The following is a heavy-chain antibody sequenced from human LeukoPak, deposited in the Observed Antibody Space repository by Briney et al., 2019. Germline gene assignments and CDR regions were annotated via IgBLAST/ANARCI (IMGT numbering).Heavy chain of an antibody. Sequence: GGSLRLSCAASGFTFSDYGMHWVRQAPGKGLEWVAVISYDGSNIHYADSVKGRFTISRDNSKNTLYLQMNSLRPEDTAVYYCAKDRGFGVFFQYYFDYWGQGTLVTVSS. CDR1: GFTFSDYG. CDR2: ISYDGSNI. CDR3: AKDRGFGVFFQYYFDY. J-gene: IGHJ4*02. V-gene: IGHV3-30*18. D-gene: IGHD3-10*01.